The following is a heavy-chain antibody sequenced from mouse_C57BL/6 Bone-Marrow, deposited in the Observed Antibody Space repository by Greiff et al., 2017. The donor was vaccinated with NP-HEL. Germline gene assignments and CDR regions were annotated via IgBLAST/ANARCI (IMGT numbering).Heavy chain of an antibody. CDR2: IYPRSGNT. Sequence: VMLVESGAELARPGASVKLSCKASGYTFTSYGISWVKQRTGQGLEWIGEIYPRSGNTYYNEKFKGKATLTADKSSSTAYMELRSLTSEDSAVYFCASPYSNYVGYWGQGTTLTVSS. CDR3: ASPYSNYVGY. D-gene: IGHD2-5*01. CDR1: GYTFTSYG. J-gene: IGHJ2*01. V-gene: IGHV1-81*01.